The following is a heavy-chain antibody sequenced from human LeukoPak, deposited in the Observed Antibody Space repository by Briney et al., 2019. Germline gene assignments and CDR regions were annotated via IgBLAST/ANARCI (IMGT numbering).Heavy chain of an antibody. D-gene: IGHD3-10*01. CDR3: ATDGRSGRHDFDY. CDR2: LGRSGENK. Sequence: GGSLRLSCAASGFTFSGYSMSWVRQAPGKGLEWVSGLGRSGENKYYADSVKGRFTISRDNSKDTVYLQMNSLRAEDTAVYFCATDGRSGRHDFDYWGQGTLVTVSS. V-gene: IGHV3-23*01. J-gene: IGHJ4*02. CDR1: GFTFSGYS.